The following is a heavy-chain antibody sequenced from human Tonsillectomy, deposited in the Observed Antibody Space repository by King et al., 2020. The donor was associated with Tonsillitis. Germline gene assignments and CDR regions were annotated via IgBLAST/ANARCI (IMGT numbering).Heavy chain of an antibody. J-gene: IGHJ6*02. D-gene: IGHD6-13*01. V-gene: IGHV6-1*01. CDR3: ARLPPRGENITAGGTDYYYYGMDV. Sequence: VQLQQSGPGLVKPSQTLSLTCAISGDSVSSNSAAWNWIRQSPSRGLEWLGRTYYRSKWYNDYGVSVKSRIIINPDTSKNQFSLQLNSVTPEDTGVYYCARLPPRGENITAGGTDYYYYGMDVWGQGTTVTVSS. CDR1: GDSVSSNSAA. CDR2: TYYRSKWYN.